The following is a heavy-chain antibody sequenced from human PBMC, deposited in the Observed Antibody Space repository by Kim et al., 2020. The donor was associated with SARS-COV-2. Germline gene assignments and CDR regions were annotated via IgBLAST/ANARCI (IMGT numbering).Heavy chain of an antibody. CDR3: ARDRSDVLTGYYYFQH. Sequence: DSVMGRFTISRDNAKNSLYLEMNNLRPEDTAVYYCARDRSDVLTGYYYFQHWGQGTLVTVSS. J-gene: IGHJ1*01. D-gene: IGHD3-9*01. V-gene: IGHV3-11*06.